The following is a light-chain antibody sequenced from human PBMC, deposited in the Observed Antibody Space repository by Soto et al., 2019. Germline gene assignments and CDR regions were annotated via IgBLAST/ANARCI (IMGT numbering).Light chain of an antibody. CDR2: GES. CDR1: QSVSSSY. V-gene: IGKV3-20*01. Sequence: EIVLTQSPGTLSLSPGESATFSCRASQSVSSSYLAWYQQKPGQAPRLLIYGESSRATGIPDRFSGSGSGTDLTLTISRLEPEDFAVYYCQQYGSSRWTCGQGTKVDIK. J-gene: IGKJ1*01. CDR3: QQYGSSRWT.